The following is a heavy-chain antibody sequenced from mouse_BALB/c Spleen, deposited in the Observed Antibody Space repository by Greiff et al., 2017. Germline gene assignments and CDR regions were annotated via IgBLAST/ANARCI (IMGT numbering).Heavy chain of an antibody. J-gene: IGHJ4*01. CDR1: GFTFSSFG. CDR3: ARRGDYAMDY. Sequence: EVMLVDSGGGLVQPGGSRKLSCAASGFTFSSFGMHWVRQAPEKGLEWVAYISSGGSYTYYPDSVKGRFTISRDNAKNTLYLQMSSLKSEDTAMYYCARRGDYAMDYWGQGTSVTVSS. V-gene: IGHV5-6*03. CDR2: ISSGGSYT.